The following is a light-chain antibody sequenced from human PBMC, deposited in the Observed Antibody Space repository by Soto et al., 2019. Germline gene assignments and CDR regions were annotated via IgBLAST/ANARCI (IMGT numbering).Light chain of an antibody. V-gene: IGLV2-14*01. J-gene: IGLJ1*01. CDR3: SSYTRNTTYV. Sequence: QSVLTQPPSASGSPGQSVTISCSGTSSDVGGYDSVSWYQHHPGKVPKLMIYEVNNRPSGVSNRFSGSKSGNTASLTISGLQPEDEADYYCSSYTRNTTYVFGTGTKVTVL. CDR2: EVN. CDR1: SSDVGGYDS.